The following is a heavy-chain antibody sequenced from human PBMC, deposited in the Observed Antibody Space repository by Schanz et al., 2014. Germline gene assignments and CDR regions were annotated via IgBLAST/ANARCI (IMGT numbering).Heavy chain of an antibody. J-gene: IGHJ3*02. CDR1: GYTFTSHG. V-gene: IGHV1-18*01. CDR2: ITAYNGDT. CDR3: TRGGYSYALSAFDI. Sequence: QVHLVQSGAEVHKPGASVKVSCKASGYTFTSHGISWVRQAPGQGLEWMGWITAYNGDTNYALKLQGRVTMTTDTSTGTAYMELRSLRSDDTALYYCTRGGYSYALSAFDIWGQGTMVNVSS. D-gene: IGHD5-18*01.